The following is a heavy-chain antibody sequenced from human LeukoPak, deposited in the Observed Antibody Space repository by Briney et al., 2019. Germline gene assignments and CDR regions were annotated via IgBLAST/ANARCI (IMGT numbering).Heavy chain of an antibody. CDR1: GGSISSSSYY. V-gene: IGHV4-39*01. CDR2: IYYSGST. D-gene: IGHD2-15*01. CDR3: AVFRDIGVVTN. Sequence: SETLSLTCTVSGGSISSSSYYWGWIRQPPGKGLEWIASIYYSGSTYYNPPLNPRVTISVDTSKNQFSLKLSSVTAADTAVYYCAVFRDIGVVTNWGQGTLVTVSS. J-gene: IGHJ4*02.